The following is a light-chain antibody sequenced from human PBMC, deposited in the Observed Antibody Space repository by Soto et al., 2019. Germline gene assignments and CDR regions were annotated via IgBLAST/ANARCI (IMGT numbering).Light chain of an antibody. CDR3: QQYNYWPRT. CDR2: GAS. V-gene: IGKV3-15*01. CDR1: QSVRSD. Sequence: ERVMTQSPATLSVSPGDRATLFCRASQSVRSDLAWYQHKPGQAPRLLIYGASTRATGVPAGFSGSGSGTGFTLTISSLQSEDSAVYYCQQYNYWPRTFGQGTKVDIK. J-gene: IGKJ1*01.